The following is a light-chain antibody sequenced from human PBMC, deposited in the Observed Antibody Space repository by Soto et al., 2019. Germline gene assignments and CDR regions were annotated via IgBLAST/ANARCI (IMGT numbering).Light chain of an antibody. CDR2: GAS. Sequence: EVVMTQSPATLSVSPGERATLSCRASQSISSNLAWYQQKAGQAPRLLMYGASTRATGVPARFSGSGSGTEYTLTTSSLQPEDFAIYYCQQHNHRHSYTFGQGTKLEIK. J-gene: IGKJ2*01. CDR3: QQHNHRHSYT. V-gene: IGKV3-15*01. CDR1: QSISSN.